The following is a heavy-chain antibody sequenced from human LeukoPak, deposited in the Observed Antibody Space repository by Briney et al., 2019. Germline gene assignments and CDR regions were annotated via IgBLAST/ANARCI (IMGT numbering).Heavy chain of an antibody. V-gene: IGHV3-23*01. CDR1: GFTFSSYA. J-gene: IGHJ4*02. CDR2: ISGSGAST. Sequence: GGNLRLSCAASGFTFSSYAMSWVGQAPGHGLEGFSAISGSGASTDYADSGKGRVTIPRANSKNTLYLQMNSLRAEDTAVYYCAKDSEGVSGRYVVGIDYWGQGTLVSVSS. D-gene: IGHD6-19*01. CDR3: AKDSEGVSGRYVVGIDY.